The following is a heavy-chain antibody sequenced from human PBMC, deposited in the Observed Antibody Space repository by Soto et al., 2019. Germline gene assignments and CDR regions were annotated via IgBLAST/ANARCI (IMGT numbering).Heavy chain of an antibody. CDR2: ISYEGSNK. CDR3: AKVKFRSFDWLSGAFDI. J-gene: IGHJ3*02. Sequence: TLRPSCAVSVFTFSSYGMHSGRQAPGKGRGGGAVISYEGSNKYYADSVKGRVTIYSDNSKNPMYLPMNSLRAEDTAVYYCAKVKFRSFDWLSGAFDIWGQGTMVTVSS. V-gene: IGHV3-30*18. CDR1: VFTFSSYG. D-gene: IGHD3-9*01.